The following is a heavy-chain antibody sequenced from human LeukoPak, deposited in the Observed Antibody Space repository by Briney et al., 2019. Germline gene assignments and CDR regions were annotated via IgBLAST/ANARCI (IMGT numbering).Heavy chain of an antibody. Sequence: GRSLRLSCAASGFTFGDYAMHWVRQAPGKGLEWVSGISWNSGSIGYADSVKGRFTISRDNAKNSLYLQMNSLRAEDTALYYCAKAIGIVVVPAAYFDYWGQGTLVTVSS. D-gene: IGHD2-2*01. V-gene: IGHV3-9*01. CDR3: AKAIGIVVVPAAYFDY. J-gene: IGHJ4*02. CDR1: GFTFGDYA. CDR2: ISWNSGSI.